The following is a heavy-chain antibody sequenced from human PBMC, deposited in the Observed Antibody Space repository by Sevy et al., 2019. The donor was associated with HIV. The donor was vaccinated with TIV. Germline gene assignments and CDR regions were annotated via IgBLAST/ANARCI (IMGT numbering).Heavy chain of an antibody. V-gene: IGHV3-23*01. CDR2: ISGKGRNT. CDR3: AKTIDSGGGVVPAANYFYYGLDV. CDR1: GFTFSAYA. Sequence: GGSLILSCAASGFTFSAYAMNWVRQAPGKGLEWVSAISGKGRNTHYTDSVEGRFTISRDNSNNTWYLQMNSLRAEDTAVYYCAKTIDSGGGVVPAANYFYYGLDVWGQGTTVTVSS. D-gene: IGHD2-2*01. J-gene: IGHJ6*02.